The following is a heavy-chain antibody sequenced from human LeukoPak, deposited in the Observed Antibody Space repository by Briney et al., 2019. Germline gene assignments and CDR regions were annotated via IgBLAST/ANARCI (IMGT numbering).Heavy chain of an antibody. CDR1: GGSISSGSYY. V-gene: IGHV4-61*02. J-gene: IGHJ4*02. CDR2: IYTSGST. D-gene: IGHD3-22*01. CDR3: ARGTYYYDSSGYYYNFDY. Sequence: SQTLSLTCTVSGGSISSGSYYWSWIRQPAGKGLEWIGRIYTSGSTNYNPSLKSRVTISVDTSKNQFSLKLSSVTAADTAVYYCARGTYYYDSSGYYYNFDYWGQGTLVTVSS.